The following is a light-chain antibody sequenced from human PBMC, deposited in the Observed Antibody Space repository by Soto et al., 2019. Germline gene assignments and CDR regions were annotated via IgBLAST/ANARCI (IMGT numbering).Light chain of an antibody. CDR2: DAS. CDR1: QSVNFY. J-gene: IGKJ1*01. Sequence: EIVVTQSPSTLSLSPGERATLSCRASQSVNFYLAWYQQKPGQAPRLLISDASSRATDVPDRFSGSGSGTDFTLTITRLEPEDFAVYYCQQYGDSPVTFGQGTKVDNK. CDR3: QQYGDSPVT. V-gene: IGKV3-20*01.